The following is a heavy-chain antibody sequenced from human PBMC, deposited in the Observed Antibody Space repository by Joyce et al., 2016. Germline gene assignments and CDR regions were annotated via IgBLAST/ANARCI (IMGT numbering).Heavy chain of an antibody. D-gene: IGHD2-8*01. CDR2: INTYGYT. J-gene: IGHJ4*02. Sequence: QVQLVQSGAAVKKPGASVKVSCQASGYTFTNYVIHWVRQAPGQGLEWMGWINTYGYTKESQTYQGRGTLTMDTSTNTAYLEMSSMKSEDTAVYYCAREGTHGGGDLDHWGQGTLVTVSS. CDR3: AREGTHGGGDLDH. V-gene: IGHV1-3*04. CDR1: GYTFTNYV.